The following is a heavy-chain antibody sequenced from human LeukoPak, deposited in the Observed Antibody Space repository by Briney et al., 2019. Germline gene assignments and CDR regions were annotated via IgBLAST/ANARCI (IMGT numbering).Heavy chain of an antibody. D-gene: IGHD4-17*01. CDR1: GFTCSTYS. CDR3: ARGPLYGDYLEYFDY. V-gene: IGHV3-21*01. J-gene: IGHJ4*02. Sequence: GGSLRLSCAASGFTCSTYSMNWVRQAPGKGLEWVSSISSSSSSYIYYADSVKGRFTISRDNAKNSLYLQMNSLRAEDTAVYYCARGPLYGDYLEYFDYWGQGTLVTVSS. CDR2: ISSSSSSYI.